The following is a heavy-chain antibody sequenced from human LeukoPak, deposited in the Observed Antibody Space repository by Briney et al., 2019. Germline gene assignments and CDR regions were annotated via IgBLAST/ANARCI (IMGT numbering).Heavy chain of an antibody. CDR3: ARDRLLGRAFDI. CDR1: GGSISSSSYY. CDR2: IYYSGST. Sequence: SETLSLTCTVSGGSISSSSYYWGWIRQPPGKGLEWIGSIYYSGSTYYNPSLKSRVTISVDTSKNQFSLKLSSVTAADTAVYYCARDRLLGRAFDIWGQGTMVTVSS. J-gene: IGHJ3*02. V-gene: IGHV4-39*07. D-gene: IGHD1-26*01.